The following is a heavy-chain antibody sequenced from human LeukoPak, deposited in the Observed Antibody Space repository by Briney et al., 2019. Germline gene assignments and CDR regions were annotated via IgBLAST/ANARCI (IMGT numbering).Heavy chain of an antibody. CDR3: ARARESYYFDY. CDR2: MYTSGNT. Sequence: PSETLSLTCTVSGDSISTYYWSWIRQPAGKGLEWIGRMYTSGNTNYNPSLQSRVTMSVDTSKNHFSLKLSSLTAADTAVYYCARARESYYFDYWGQGTLATVSS. D-gene: IGHD3-10*01. J-gene: IGHJ4*02. CDR1: GDSISTYY. V-gene: IGHV4-4*07.